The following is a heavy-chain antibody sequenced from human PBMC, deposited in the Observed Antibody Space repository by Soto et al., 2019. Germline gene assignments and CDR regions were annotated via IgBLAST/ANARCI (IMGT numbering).Heavy chain of an antibody. V-gene: IGHV4-4*02. D-gene: IGHD6-13*01. J-gene: IGHJ6*02. CDR1: GGSISSSNW. CDR2: IYHSGST. Sequence: SETLSLTSTVSGGSISSSNWWSWVRQPPGKGLEWIGEIYHSGSTNYNPSLKSRVTISVDKSKNQFSLKLSSVTAADTAVYYCARASYSSSWYNRYYYYYYGMDVWGQGTTVTVSS. CDR3: ARASYSSSWYNRYYYYYYGMDV.